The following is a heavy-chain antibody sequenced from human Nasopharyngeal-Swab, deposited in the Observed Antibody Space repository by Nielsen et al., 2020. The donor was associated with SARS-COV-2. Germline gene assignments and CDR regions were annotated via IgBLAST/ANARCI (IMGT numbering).Heavy chain of an antibody. D-gene: IGHD5-18*01. V-gene: IGHV7-4-1*02. CDR3: ARWVDTATDGYYYYGMDV. CDR1: GYTFTSYA. CDR2: INTNTGNP. J-gene: IGHJ6*02. Sequence: SVKVSCKASGYTFTSYAMNWVRQAPGQGLEWMGWINTNTGNPTYAQGFTGRFVFSLDTSVSTAYLQISSLKAEDTAVYYCARWVDTATDGYYYYGMDVWGQGTTVTVSS.